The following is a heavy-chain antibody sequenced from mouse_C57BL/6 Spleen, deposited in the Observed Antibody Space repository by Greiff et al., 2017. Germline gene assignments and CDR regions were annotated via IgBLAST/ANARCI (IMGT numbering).Heavy chain of an antibody. J-gene: IGHJ3*01. V-gene: IGHV1-81*01. CDR2: IYPSSGNT. D-gene: IGHD2-3*01. CDR3: ARSIYDGYPFAY. Sequence: VQLQPSGAELARPGASVKLSCKASGYTFTSYGISWVKQRTGQGLEWIGEIYPSSGNTYYNEKFKGKATLTADKSSSTAYMELRSLTSEDSAVYFCARSIYDGYPFAYWGQGTLVTVSA. CDR1: GYTFTSYG.